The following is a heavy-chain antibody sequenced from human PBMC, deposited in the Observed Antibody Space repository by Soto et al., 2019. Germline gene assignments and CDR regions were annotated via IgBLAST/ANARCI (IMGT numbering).Heavy chain of an antibody. J-gene: IGHJ4*02. D-gene: IGHD3-22*01. CDR2: ISYDGSNK. Sequence: QTGGSLRLSCAASGFTFSSYAMHWVRQAPGKGLEWVAVISYDGSNKYYADSVKGRFTISRDNSKNTLYLQMNSLRAEDTAVYYCARDSGVVVITTRTYYFDYWGQGTLVTVSS. CDR3: ARDSGVVVITTRTYYFDY. V-gene: IGHV3-30-3*01. CDR1: GFTFSSYA.